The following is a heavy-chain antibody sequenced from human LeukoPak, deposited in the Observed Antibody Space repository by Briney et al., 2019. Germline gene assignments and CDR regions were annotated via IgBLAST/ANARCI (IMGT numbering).Heavy chain of an antibody. CDR2: INPSGGST. Sequence: ASVKVSCKASGYTFTSYYMHWVRQAPGQGLEWMGIINPSGGSTSYAQKFQGRVTMTRDTSTSTVYMELSSLRSEDTAVYYCVRGFIVGATGDYFDYWGQGTLVTVSS. V-gene: IGHV1-46*01. D-gene: IGHD1-26*01. J-gene: IGHJ4*02. CDR3: VRGFIVGATGDYFDY. CDR1: GYTFTSYY.